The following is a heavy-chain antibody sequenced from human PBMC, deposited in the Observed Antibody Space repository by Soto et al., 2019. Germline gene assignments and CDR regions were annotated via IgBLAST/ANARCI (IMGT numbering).Heavy chain of an antibody. V-gene: IGHV4-59*01. J-gene: IGHJ4*02. Sequence: QVQLQESGPGLVKPSETPSRTCTVSGGSISSYYKSWIRQPPGKGLEWIGYIYYSGSTNYNPSLKSRVTISVDTSKNQFSLKLSSVTDADTAVYYCARKRVSFFDYWGQGTLVTVSS. CDR3: ARKRVSFFDY. CDR1: GGSISSYY. CDR2: IYYSGST.